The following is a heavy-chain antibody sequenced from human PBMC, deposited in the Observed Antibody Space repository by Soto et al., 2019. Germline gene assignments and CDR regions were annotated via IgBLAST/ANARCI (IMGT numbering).Heavy chain of an antibody. D-gene: IGHD2-21*02. CDR3: AREIVTAGGNNYFDP. Sequence: ETLSLTCGASGGTVASSHWWSWVRQSPGGGLEWIGNVYHTGDTNLNPSLQSRVTISVDKSNNQFSLRLNSLTAADTAVYFCAREIVTAGGNNYFDPWGPGTLVTVSS. CDR1: GGTVASSHW. CDR2: VYHTGDT. V-gene: IGHV4-4*01. J-gene: IGHJ5*02.